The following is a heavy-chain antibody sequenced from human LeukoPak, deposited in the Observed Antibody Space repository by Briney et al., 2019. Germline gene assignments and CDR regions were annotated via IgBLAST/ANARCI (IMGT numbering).Heavy chain of an antibody. D-gene: IGHD3-22*01. V-gene: IGHV3-23*01. J-gene: IGHJ4*02. Sequence: GGSLRLSCAASGFTFSNYAMSWVRQAPGKGLEWVSGISGSGGDTYYADSVKGRVTISRDNGKNSLYLQMNSVRPEDMAAYYCARDDSHGYHFFDSWGRGTLVTVSS. CDR1: GFTFSNYA. CDR3: ARDDSHGYHFFDS. CDR2: ISGSGGDT.